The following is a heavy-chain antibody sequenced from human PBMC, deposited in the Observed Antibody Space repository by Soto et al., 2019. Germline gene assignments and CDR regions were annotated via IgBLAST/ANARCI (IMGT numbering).Heavy chain of an antibody. D-gene: IGHD2-2*02. CDR3: ARGIQYCSSTSCYNRPLDY. V-gene: IGHV1-18*01. Sequence: QVQLVQSGAEVKKPGASVKVSCKASGYTFTSYGISWVRQAPGQGLEWMGWISAYNGNTNYAQKLQGRVTMTTDTSTSSAYMELRSLRSDDTAVYYCARGIQYCSSTSCYNRPLDYWGQGTLVTVSS. CDR1: GYTFTSYG. J-gene: IGHJ4*02. CDR2: ISAYNGNT.